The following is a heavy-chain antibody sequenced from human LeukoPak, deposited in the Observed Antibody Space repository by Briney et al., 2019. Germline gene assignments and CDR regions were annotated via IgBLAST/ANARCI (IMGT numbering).Heavy chain of an antibody. Sequence: SETLSLTCAVSGGSISSGGYSWSWIRQPPGKGLEWIGYIYHSGSTYYNPSLKGRVTISVDRSKNQFSLKLSSVTAADTAVYYCARAIAAAASGDWFDPWGQGTLVTVSS. CDR3: ARAIAAAASGDWFDP. CDR2: IYHSGST. CDR1: GGSISSGGYS. J-gene: IGHJ5*02. V-gene: IGHV4-30-2*01. D-gene: IGHD6-13*01.